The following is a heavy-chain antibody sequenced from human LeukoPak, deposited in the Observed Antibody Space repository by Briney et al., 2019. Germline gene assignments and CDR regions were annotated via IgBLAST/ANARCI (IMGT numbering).Heavy chain of an antibody. CDR3: ARDGPSGSYIHSDY. V-gene: IGHV3-11*01. CDR2: ISSSGSTI. Sequence: GGSLRLSCAASRFTFSDYYMSWIRQAPGKGLEWVSYISSSGSTIYYADSVKGRFTISRDNAKNSLYLQMNSLRAEDTAVYYCARDGPSGSYIHSDYWGQGALVTVSS. CDR1: RFTFSDYY. J-gene: IGHJ4*02. D-gene: IGHD1-26*01.